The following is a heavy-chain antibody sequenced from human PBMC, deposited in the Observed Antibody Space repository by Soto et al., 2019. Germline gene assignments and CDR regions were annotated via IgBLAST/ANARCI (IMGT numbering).Heavy chain of an antibody. J-gene: IGHJ4*02. CDR2: IYSGGST. CDR3: AKDKGITAEKYYFDY. Sequence: GGSLRLSCAASGFTVSSNYMSWVRQAPGKGLEWVSVIYSGGSTYYADSVKGRFTISRDNSKNTLYLQMNSLRTEDTAVYYCAKDKGITAEKYYFDYWGQGTQVTV. D-gene: IGHD6-13*01. V-gene: IGHV3-66*01. CDR1: GFTVSSNY.